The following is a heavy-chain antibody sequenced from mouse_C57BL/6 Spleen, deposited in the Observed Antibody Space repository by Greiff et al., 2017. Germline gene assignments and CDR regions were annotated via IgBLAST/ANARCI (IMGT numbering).Heavy chain of an antibody. Sequence: VQLQQPGAELVKPGASVKLSCKASGYTFTSYCMHWVKQRPGQGLEWIGMIHPNSGSTNYNEKFKSKATLTVDKSSSTAYMQLSSLTSEDSAVXYCARGGSNYYFDDGGQGTTLTVSS. CDR2: IHPNSGST. V-gene: IGHV1-64*01. D-gene: IGHD2-5*01. J-gene: IGHJ2*01. CDR1: GYTFTSYC. CDR3: ARGGSNYYFDD.